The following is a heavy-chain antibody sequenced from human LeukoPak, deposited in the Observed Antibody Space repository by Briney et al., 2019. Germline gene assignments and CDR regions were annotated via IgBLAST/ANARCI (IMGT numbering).Heavy chain of an antibody. J-gene: IGHJ4*02. V-gene: IGHV3-30*18. CDR2: ISYDGSNK. CDR3: AKDYYDSSGYYNEHYFDY. D-gene: IGHD3-22*01. CDR1: GFTFSSYG. Sequence: GGSLRLSCAASGFTFSSYGMHWVRQAPGKRLEWVAVISYDGSNKYYADSVKGRFTISGDNSKNTLYLQMNSLRAEDTAVYYCAKDYYDSSGYYNEHYFDYWGQGTLVTVSS.